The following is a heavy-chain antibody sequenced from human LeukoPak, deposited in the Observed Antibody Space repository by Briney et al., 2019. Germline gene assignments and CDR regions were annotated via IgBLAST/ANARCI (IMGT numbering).Heavy chain of an antibody. D-gene: IGHD4-17*01. CDR1: GDSFSSNSAA. V-gene: IGHV6-1*01. J-gene: IGHJ6*02. CDR2: TYYRSKWYH. Sequence: SQTLSLTCAISGDSFSSNSAAWNWIRQSPSRGLEWLGRTYYRSKWYHDYAVSVKSRITINPDASNNQFSLQLNSVTPEDTAVYYCARSTTVAKVPRLYVYYYYGMDVWGQGTTVTVSS. CDR3: ARSTTVAKVPRLYVYYYYGMDV.